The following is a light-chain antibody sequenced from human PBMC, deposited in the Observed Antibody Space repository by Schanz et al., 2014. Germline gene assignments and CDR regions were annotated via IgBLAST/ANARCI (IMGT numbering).Light chain of an antibody. J-gene: IGKJ1*01. CDR2: GAS. CDR3: QQYGTSPRT. CDR1: QSVSGSY. V-gene: IGKV3-20*01. Sequence: EIVLTQSPGTLSLSPGERATLSCRASQSVSGSYLSWYQQKAGQAPRLLIYGASSRATGTPDRFSGSGSGTDFTLTISRLEPEDFAVYYCQQYGTSPRTFGQGTKVEIK.